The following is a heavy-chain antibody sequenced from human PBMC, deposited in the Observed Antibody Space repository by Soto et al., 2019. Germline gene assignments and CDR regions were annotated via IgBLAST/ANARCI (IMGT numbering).Heavy chain of an antibody. CDR2: IKKLSDGGKA. J-gene: IGHJ6*02. CDR1: GFTFSKAI. Sequence: GGSLRLSCAASGFTFSKAIMNWVRQAPGKGLEWVGRIKKLSDGGKADYSSPVDGRFTISRDDSKSILYLQMNSLRADDTGIYYRATALRNNGNDYPFGVDLWGQGTTVTVSS. CDR3: ATALRNNGNDYPFGVDL. D-gene: IGHD1-20*01. V-gene: IGHV3-15*01.